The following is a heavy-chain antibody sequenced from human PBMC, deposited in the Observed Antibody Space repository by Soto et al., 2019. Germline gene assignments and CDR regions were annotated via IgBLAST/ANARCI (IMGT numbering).Heavy chain of an antibody. CDR3: AKSGPRSGGTLTYGMDV. V-gene: IGHV3-30*18. Sequence: QVQLVESGGGVVQPGRSLRLSCAASGFTFSSYGMHWVRQAPGKGLEWVAVISYDGSKKYYADSVKGRFTLSRDNSKNTLYLQMNRLRAEDTAVYYCAKSGPRSGGTLTYGMDVWGQGTTVTVCS. J-gene: IGHJ6*02. CDR1: GFTFSSYG. CDR2: ISYDGSKK. D-gene: IGHD2-15*01.